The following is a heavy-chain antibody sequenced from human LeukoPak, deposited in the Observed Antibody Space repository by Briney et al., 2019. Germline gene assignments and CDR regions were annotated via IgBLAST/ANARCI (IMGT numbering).Heavy chain of an antibody. CDR1: GGSINTYF. J-gene: IGHJ1*01. D-gene: IGHD6-19*01. V-gene: IGHV4-59*01. CDR2: IYYSGST. Sequence: PSETLSLTCTVSGGSINTYFWRWIRQPPGKGLEWIGYIYYSGSTNYNPSLKSRVTISVDTSKNQFSLKLSSVTAADTAVYYCARGVTGGWYGDFQHWGQGTLVTVSS. CDR3: ARGVTGGWYGDFQH.